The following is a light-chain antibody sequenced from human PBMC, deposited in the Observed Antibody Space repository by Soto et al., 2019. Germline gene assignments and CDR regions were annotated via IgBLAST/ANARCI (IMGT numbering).Light chain of an antibody. CDR3: QQYGSVPLT. J-gene: IGKJ4*01. CDR2: GAS. V-gene: IGKV3-20*01. CDR1: QSVSTSY. Sequence: EIVLTQSPGTLSLSPGERATLSCRASQSVSTSYLAWYQQKPGQAPRLLIYGASSRATGIPDRFSGSGSGAGFTLTISRLEPEDFPVYYCQQYGSVPLTFGGGTKVEIK.